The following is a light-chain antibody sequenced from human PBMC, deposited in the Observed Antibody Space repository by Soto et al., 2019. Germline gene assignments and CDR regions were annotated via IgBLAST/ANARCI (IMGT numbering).Light chain of an antibody. J-gene: IGLJ1*01. CDR3: SSYTSSSTLVV. V-gene: IGLV2-14*01. CDR2: DVS. Sequence: QSALTQPASVSGSPGQSITISCTGTSSDVGGYNYVSWYQPHPGKAPKLMIYDVSNRPSGVSNRFSGSKSGNTASLTISGLQAEDEADYYCSSYTSSSTLVVFGTGTKLTVL. CDR1: SSDVGGYNY.